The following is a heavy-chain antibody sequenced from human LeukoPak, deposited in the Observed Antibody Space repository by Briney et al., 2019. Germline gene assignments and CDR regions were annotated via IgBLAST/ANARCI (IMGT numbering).Heavy chain of an antibody. CDR2: IYYSGST. CDR1: GGSISSYY. Sequence: PSETLSLTCTVSGGSISSYYWSWIRQPPGKGLEWIGYIYYSGSTNYNPSLKSRVTISVDTSKTQSSLKLSSVTAADTAVYYCARHGSSWSRGAFDIWGQGTMVTVSS. V-gene: IGHV4-59*08. D-gene: IGHD6-13*01. CDR3: ARHGSSWSRGAFDI. J-gene: IGHJ3*02.